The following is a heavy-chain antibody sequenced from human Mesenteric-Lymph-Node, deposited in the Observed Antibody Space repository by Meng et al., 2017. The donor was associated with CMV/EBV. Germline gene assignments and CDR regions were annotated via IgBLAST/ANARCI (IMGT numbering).Heavy chain of an antibody. CDR1: GFSFSSYG. CDR2: IRYDGSDK. D-gene: IGHD6-19*01. J-gene: IGHJ4*02. Sequence: GESLKISCAASGFSFSSYGIHWVRQAPGKGLEWVAFIRYDGSDKYSADSVKGRFTISRDNSKSTLYLQMNSLRVEDTAVYYCAKDRSPHSGGSYYFDCWGQGTLVTVSS. CDR3: AKDRSPHSGGSYYFDC. V-gene: IGHV3-30*02.